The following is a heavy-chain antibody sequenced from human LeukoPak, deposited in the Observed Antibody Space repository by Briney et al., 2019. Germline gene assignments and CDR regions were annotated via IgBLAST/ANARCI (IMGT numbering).Heavy chain of an antibody. CDR1: GFTFSSYG. D-gene: IGHD3-16*02. CDR2: IRYDGSNK. V-gene: IGHV3-30*02. Sequence: PGGSLRLSCAASGFTFSSYGMHWVRQAPGKGLEWVAFIRYDGSNKYYADSVKGRFTISRDNSKNTLYLQMNSLRAEDTAVYYCAKDSYDYVWGSYRYGPDYWGQGTLVTVSS. J-gene: IGHJ4*02. CDR3: AKDSYDYVWGSYRYGPDY.